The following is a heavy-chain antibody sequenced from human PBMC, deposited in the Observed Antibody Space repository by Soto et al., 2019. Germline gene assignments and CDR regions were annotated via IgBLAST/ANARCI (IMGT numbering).Heavy chain of an antibody. J-gene: IGHJ5*02. CDR2: MNPNSGNT. CDR1: GYSFSDYD. CDR3: ARDNRYNLNDEGWFDP. V-gene: IGHV1-8*01. D-gene: IGHD1-20*01. Sequence: QVQLVQSGAEVKKPGASVKVSCKASGYSFSDYDINWVRQATGQGTEWRGWMNPNSGNTGYAQKFQVRVTMTRNTSINTAYIELSSLGSEDTAVYYCARDNRYNLNDEGWFDPWGQGNLVTVSS.